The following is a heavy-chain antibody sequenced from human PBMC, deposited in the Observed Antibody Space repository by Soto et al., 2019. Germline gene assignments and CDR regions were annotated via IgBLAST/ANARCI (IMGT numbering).Heavy chain of an antibody. V-gene: IGHV1-18*01. D-gene: IGHD2-15*01. CDR2: IYSKAGKM. CDR1: GYTFNDFG. J-gene: IGHJ4*02. CDR3: ARDIAFDIDY. Sequence: QVHLLQSGAEVQKPGASVKVSCKTSGYTFNDFGITWVRQAPGLGLEWLGWIYSKAGKMNFAPKFQNRVIMTTDTSTSTAFMELTSLTFDDSAIYFCARDIAFDIDYWGQGTLVTDS.